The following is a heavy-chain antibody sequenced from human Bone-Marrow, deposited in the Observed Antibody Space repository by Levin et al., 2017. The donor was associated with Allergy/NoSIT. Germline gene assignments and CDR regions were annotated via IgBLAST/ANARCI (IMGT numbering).Heavy chain of an antibody. D-gene: IGHD3-3*01. Sequence: PGGSLRLSCATSGFTFNIYGMHWLRQSPGKGPEWLAAVSHDGSDKHYADSAKGRFTISRDNSKNILLLQMNSLRPEDSALYYWAKGDFGVIPNNFDPWGRGTVVTVSS. CDR2: VSHDGSDK. V-gene: IGHV3-30*18. CDR3: AKGDFGVIPNNFDP. J-gene: IGHJ5*02. CDR1: GFTFNIYG.